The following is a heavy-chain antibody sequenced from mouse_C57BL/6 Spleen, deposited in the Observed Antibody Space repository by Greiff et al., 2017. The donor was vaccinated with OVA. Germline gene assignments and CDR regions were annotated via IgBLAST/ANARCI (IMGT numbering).Heavy chain of an antibody. V-gene: IGHV1-42*01. CDR2: INPSTGGT. Sequence: VQLQQSGPELVKPGASVKISCKASGYSFTGYYMNWVKQSPEKSLEWIGEINPSTGGTTYNQKLKDKATLTVDKSSSTAYMQLKILTSEYSSFYYYSRTRTAHAHIRFDYWGQGTTLTVSS. D-gene: IGHD3-2*02. CDR1: GYSFTGYY. CDR3: SRTRTAHAHIRFDY. J-gene: IGHJ2*01.